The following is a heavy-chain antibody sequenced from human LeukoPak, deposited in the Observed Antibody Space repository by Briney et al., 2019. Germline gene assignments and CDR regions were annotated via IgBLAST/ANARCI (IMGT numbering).Heavy chain of an antibody. CDR3: ARGDGGPQNWFDS. V-gene: IGHV3-30*04. D-gene: IGHD4-23*01. CDR2: KSYDGSNK. Sequence: GRPLRLSCAASGFTFNSYALHWVRQAPGKGLEWVAVKSYDGSNKYYTDSVKGRFTISRDNSKNTLYLQMNSLRADDTAVYYCARGDGGPQNWFDSWGRGTLVTVSS. CDR1: GFTFNSYA. J-gene: IGHJ5*01.